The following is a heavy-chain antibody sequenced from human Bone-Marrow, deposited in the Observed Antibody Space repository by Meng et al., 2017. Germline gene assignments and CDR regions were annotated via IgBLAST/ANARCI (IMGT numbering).Heavy chain of an antibody. V-gene: IGHV7-4-1*02. CDR1: GYTFTSYA. D-gene: IGHD2-2*01. J-gene: IGHJ6*02. CDR2: INTNTGNP. Sequence: ASVKVSCKASGYTFTSYAMNWVRQAPGQGLEWMGWINTNTGNPTYAQGFTGRFVFSLGTSVSTAYLQISSLKAEDTAVYYCARDIVPAARGYYYYYYGMDVWGQGTTVTVSS. CDR3: ARDIVPAARGYYYYYYGMDV.